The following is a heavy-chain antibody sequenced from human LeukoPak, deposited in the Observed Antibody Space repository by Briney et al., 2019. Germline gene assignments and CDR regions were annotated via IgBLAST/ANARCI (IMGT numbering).Heavy chain of an antibody. CDR3: ARNGGNSDFDY. V-gene: IGHV4-4*02. D-gene: IGHD4-23*01. CDR1: GGSISSSSGNR. Sequence: SETLSLTCAVSGGSISSSSGNRWTWVRQPPGKGLEWIGEIYHSGSTNYNPSLKSRVTMLLDKSKNQFSLKLSSVTAADTAVYYCARNGGNSDFDYWGQGTLVTVSS. CDR2: IYHSGST. J-gene: IGHJ4*02.